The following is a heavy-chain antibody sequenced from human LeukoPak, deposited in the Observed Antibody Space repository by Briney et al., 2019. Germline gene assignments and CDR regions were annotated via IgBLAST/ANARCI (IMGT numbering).Heavy chain of an antibody. V-gene: IGHV3-7*01. J-gene: IGHJ6*03. Sequence: PGGSLRLSCAASGFTFSSYWMSWVRQAPGKGLEWVANIKQDGSEKYYVDSVKGRLTISRDNAKNSLYLQMNSLRAEDTAVYYCARDRRIAAAGTYYYYYYMDVGGKGTTVTISS. CDR3: ARDRRIAAAGTYYYYYYMDV. CDR1: GFTFSSYW. D-gene: IGHD6-13*01. CDR2: IKQDGSEK.